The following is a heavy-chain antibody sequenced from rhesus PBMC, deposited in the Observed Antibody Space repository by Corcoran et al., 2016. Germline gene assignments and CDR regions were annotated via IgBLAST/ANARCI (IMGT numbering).Heavy chain of an antibody. J-gene: IGHJ6*01. D-gene: IGHD6S26*01. Sequence: EVQLVQSGAEVKKPGASVKISCKASGYTFTDYYLHWVRQAPGKGLEWMGRVDPEDGEAIHAQNFQDRVTITADTSTDTAYMELSSLRSEDTAVYYCATGKAAAGPGYGLDSWGQGVVVTVSS. CDR3: ATGKAAAGPGYGLDS. V-gene: IGHV1-111*02. CDR1: GYTFTDYY. CDR2: VDPEDGEA.